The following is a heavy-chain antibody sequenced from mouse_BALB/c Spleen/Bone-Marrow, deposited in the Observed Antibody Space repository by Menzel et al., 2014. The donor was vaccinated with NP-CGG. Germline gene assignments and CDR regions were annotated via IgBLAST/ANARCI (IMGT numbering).Heavy chain of an antibody. CDR3: ARSGNFFDY. CDR1: GYSITSAYS. V-gene: IGHV3-2*02. Sequence: VKLVESGPGLMKPSQSLSLTCTVTGYSITSAYSCNWIRQFPGDKLEWMGYITSSGHTSYNPSLKSRISITRDTSKNQFFLQLNSVTTEDTATYFCARSGNFFDYWGQGTTLTVSS. D-gene: IGHD3-1*01. J-gene: IGHJ2*01. CDR2: ITSSGHT.